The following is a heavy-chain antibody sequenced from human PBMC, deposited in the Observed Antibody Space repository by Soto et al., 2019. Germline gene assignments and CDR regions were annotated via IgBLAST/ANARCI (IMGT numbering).Heavy chain of an antibody. CDR1: GYTFTSYY. D-gene: IGHD2-2*01. V-gene: IGHV1-46*01. CDR3: ARGRQLYNYYYYYGMDV. J-gene: IGHJ6*02. CDR2: INPSGGST. Sequence: ASVKVSCKASGYTFTSYYMHWVRQAPGQGLEWMGIINPSGGSTRYAQKFQGRVTMTRDTSTSTVYMELSSLRSEDTAVYYCARGRQLYNYYYYYGMDVWGQGTTVTVSS.